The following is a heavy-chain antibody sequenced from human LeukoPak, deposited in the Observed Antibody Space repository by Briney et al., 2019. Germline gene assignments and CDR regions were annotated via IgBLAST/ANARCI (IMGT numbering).Heavy chain of an antibody. Sequence: SETLSLTCTVSGGSITSSNYFWGWIRQSPGKGLEWIGSIYYSGSTYYNPSLKSRVTISVETSKIQFSLKLSSVTAADSAVYYCARDSCSSTSCRRKFDNWGQGTLVTDSS. CDR1: GGSITSSNYF. CDR3: ARDSCSSTSCRRKFDN. V-gene: IGHV4-39*07. CDR2: IYYSGST. J-gene: IGHJ4*02. D-gene: IGHD2-2*01.